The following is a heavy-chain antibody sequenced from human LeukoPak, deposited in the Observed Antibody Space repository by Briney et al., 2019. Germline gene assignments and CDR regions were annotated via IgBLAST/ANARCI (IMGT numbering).Heavy chain of an antibody. Sequence: GGSLRLSCEASGFSFSIYGMSWVRQAPGKGLEWVSGISGSGGNTYYAEALTGRFTVSRDNSKNTLYLQMDSLRTEDTAVYYCARELDATMTHGYFDYWGQGTLVTVSS. J-gene: IGHJ4*02. V-gene: IGHV3-23*01. CDR2: ISGSGGNT. CDR3: ARELDATMTHGYFDY. D-gene: IGHD5-24*01. CDR1: GFSFSIYG.